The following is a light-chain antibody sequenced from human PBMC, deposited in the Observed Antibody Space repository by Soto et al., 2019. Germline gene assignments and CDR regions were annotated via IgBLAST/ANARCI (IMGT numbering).Light chain of an antibody. Sequence: DIQMTQSPSSLSASVGDRVTITCRASQDVRDDVAWYQQKPGKAPKLLIYRASSLESGVPSRFSGSGSGTEFTLTISSLQPDDFATYYCQQYNSYSTFGQGTRLEIK. V-gene: IGKV1-5*03. CDR2: RAS. J-gene: IGKJ5*01. CDR1: QDVRDD. CDR3: QQYNSYST.